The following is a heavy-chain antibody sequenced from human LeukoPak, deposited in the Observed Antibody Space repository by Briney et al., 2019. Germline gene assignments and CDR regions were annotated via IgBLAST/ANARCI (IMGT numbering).Heavy chain of an antibody. CDR2: ISAYNGNT. V-gene: IGHV1-18*01. CDR1: GYTFTSYG. D-gene: IGHD1-7*01. Sequence: GASVKVSCKASGYTFTSYGISWVRQAPGQGLEWMGWISAYNGNTNYAQKFQGRVTITADESTSTAYMELSSLRSEDTAVYYCARELGNSEVNDAFDIWGQGTMVTVSS. J-gene: IGHJ3*02. CDR3: ARELGNSEVNDAFDI.